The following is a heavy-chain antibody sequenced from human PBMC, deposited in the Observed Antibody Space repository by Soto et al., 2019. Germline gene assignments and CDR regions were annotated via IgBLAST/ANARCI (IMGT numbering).Heavy chain of an antibody. CDR1: GGSVSSGSYY. Sequence: PSGALSLTCTVSGGSVSSGSYYWSWIRQPPGKGLEWIGYIYYSGSTNYNPSLKSRVTISLDTSKTQIALRLMSVTAADTAMYYCVASLESRAMESFDSWGHGALVTVSS. CDR2: IYYSGST. CDR3: VASLESRAMESFDS. V-gene: IGHV4-61*01. D-gene: IGHD5-18*01. J-gene: IGHJ5*01.